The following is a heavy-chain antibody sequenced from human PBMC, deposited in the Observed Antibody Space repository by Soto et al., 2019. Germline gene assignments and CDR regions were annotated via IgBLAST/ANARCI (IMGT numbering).Heavy chain of an antibody. CDR1: GFTFSSYA. Sequence: GGSLRLSCAASGFTFSSYAMSWVRQAPGKGLEWVSAISGSGGSTYYADSVKGRFTISRDNSKNTLYLQMNSLRAEDTAVYYCAKVRGIPYQLWSRGYFDLWGRGTLVTVSS. D-gene: IGHD5-18*01. CDR2: ISGSGGST. J-gene: IGHJ2*01. V-gene: IGHV3-23*01. CDR3: AKVRGIPYQLWSRGYFDL.